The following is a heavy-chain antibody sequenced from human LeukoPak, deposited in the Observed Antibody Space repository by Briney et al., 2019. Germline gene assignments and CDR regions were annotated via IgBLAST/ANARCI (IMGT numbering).Heavy chain of an antibody. D-gene: IGHD3-10*01. CDR1: GGSTTTGDYY. J-gene: IGHJ5*02. CDR2: IYTRGST. Sequence: PSQTLSLTCIVSGGSTTTGDYYCSWIRQPAGKGLEWIGRIYTRGSTNYKPSLKSRVIMSVDTSNNQCSLKLSSVTAADTAVYYCARLKTPITMVRELNWFDPWGQGTLVTVSS. V-gene: IGHV4-61*02. CDR3: ARLKTPITMVRELNWFDP.